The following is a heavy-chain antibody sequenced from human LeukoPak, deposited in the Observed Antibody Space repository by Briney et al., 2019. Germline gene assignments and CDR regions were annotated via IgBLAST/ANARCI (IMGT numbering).Heavy chain of an antibody. CDR2: ISAYNGNT. V-gene: IGHV1-18*01. D-gene: IGHD6-6*01. CDR3: ARDARAARLVY. Sequence: ASVKVSCKASGYTCTSNGISWVRQAPGQGLEWMGWISAYNGNTNYAQKLQGRVTMTTDTSTNTAYMELRSLRSDDTAVYYCARDARAARLVYWGQGTLVTVSS. CDR1: GYTCTSNG. J-gene: IGHJ4*02.